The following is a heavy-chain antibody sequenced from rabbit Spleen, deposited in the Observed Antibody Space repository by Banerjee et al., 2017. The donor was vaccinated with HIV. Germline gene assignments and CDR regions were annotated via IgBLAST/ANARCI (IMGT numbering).Heavy chain of an antibody. J-gene: IGHJ6*01. CDR3: ARDTGSSFSTYGMDL. Sequence: QEQLEESGGDLVKPEGSLTLTCTASGFSLSGNWICWVRQAPGKGLEWIACIYGGTSGSTYYATWAKGRFTISKTSSTTVTLQMTSLTAADTATYFCARDTGSSFSTYGMDLWGPGTLVTVS. V-gene: IGHV1S45*01. D-gene: IGHD8-1*01. CDR1: GFSLSGNW. CDR2: IYGGTSGST.